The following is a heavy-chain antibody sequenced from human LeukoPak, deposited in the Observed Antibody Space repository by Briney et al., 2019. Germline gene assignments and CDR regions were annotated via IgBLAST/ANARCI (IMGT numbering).Heavy chain of an antibody. D-gene: IGHD1-1*01. CDR3: AKDPNDVVSSVVY. V-gene: IGHV3-30*18. CDR1: GFTFSSYG. J-gene: IGHJ4*02. Sequence: PGGSLRLSCAASGFTFSSYGMNWVRQAPGKGLEWVAVISYDRSNKYYADSVKGRFTISRDNSKNTLYLQMSSLRAEDTAVYYCAKDPNDVVSSVVYWGQGTLGTVSS. CDR2: ISYDRSNK.